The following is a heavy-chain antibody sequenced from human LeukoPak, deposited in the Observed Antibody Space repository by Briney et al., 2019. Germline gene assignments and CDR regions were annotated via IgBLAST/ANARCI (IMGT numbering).Heavy chain of an antibody. CDR1: GGSISSYY. CDR3: ARDSGHYDFWSGYYTGPFDY. CDR2: IYTSGST. D-gene: IGHD3-3*01. V-gene: IGHV4-4*07. J-gene: IGHJ4*02. Sequence: SETLSLTCTVSGGSISSYYWSWIRQPAGKGLEWIGRIYTSGSTNYNPSLKSRVTISLDTSSNRFSLRLSSVTAADTAVYYCARDSGHYDFWSGYYTGPFDYWGQGTLVTVSS.